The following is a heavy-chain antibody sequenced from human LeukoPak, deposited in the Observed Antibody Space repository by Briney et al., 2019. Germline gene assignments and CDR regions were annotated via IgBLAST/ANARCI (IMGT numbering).Heavy chain of an antibody. CDR2: ISSSSSYI. V-gene: IGHV3-21*01. D-gene: IGHD6-13*01. J-gene: IGHJ6*03. CDR3: ASADSSSWSFYYYMDV. CDR1: GFTFSSYS. Sequence: PGGSLRLSCAASGFTFSSYSMNWVRQAPGKGLEWVSSISSSSSYIYYADSVKGRFTISRDNAKNSLYLQMNSLRAEDTAVYYCASADSSSWSFYYYMDVWGKGTTVTVSS.